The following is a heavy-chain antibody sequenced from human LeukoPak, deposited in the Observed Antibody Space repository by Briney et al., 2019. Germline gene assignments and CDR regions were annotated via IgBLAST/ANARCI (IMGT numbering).Heavy chain of an antibody. CDR1: GGSISISNSNW. Sequence: PSETLSLTCAVSGGSISISNSNWWSWVRQPPGKGLEWIGEIYHSGSTNYNPSLKSRVTISVDKSKNQFSLKLSSVTAADTAVYYCARVRYYYDSSGYPIPLFDYWGQGTLVTVSS. D-gene: IGHD3-22*01. V-gene: IGHV4-4*02. CDR2: IYHSGST. CDR3: ARVRYYYDSSGYPIPLFDY. J-gene: IGHJ4*02.